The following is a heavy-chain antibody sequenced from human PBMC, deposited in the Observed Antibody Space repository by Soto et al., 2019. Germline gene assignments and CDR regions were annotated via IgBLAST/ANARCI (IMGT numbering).Heavy chain of an antibody. Sequence: PGESLKISCKASGYTFNNFWIAWVRQMPGKGLEWMGIIYPGDSDTRYSPSFQGQVSISVDKSITTAYLQWSGLRASDTAMYYCARVWEMATVAACDYWGQGTLVTVSS. D-gene: IGHD1-26*01. CDR2: IYPGDSDT. V-gene: IGHV5-51*01. CDR1: GYTFNNFW. J-gene: IGHJ4*02. CDR3: ARVWEMATVAACDY.